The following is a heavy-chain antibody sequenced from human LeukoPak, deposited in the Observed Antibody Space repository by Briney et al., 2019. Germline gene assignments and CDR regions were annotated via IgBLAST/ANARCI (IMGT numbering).Heavy chain of an antibody. CDR1: GYTFTSYG. Sequence: WASVNVSCKASGYTFTSYGISWVRQAPGQGLEWMGWISAYNGNTNYAQKLQGRVTMTTDTSTSTAYMELRSLRSDDTAVYYCARAYYYDSSGYNNWFDPWGQGTLVTVSS. J-gene: IGHJ5*02. CDR3: ARAYYYDSSGYNNWFDP. D-gene: IGHD3-22*01. V-gene: IGHV1-18*01. CDR2: ISAYNGNT.